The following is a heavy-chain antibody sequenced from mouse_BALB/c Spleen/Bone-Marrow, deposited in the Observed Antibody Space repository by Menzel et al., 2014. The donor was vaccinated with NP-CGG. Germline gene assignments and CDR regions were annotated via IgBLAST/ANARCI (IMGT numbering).Heavy chain of an antibody. D-gene: IGHD1-1*01. J-gene: IGHJ1*01. CDR2: INPSNGRT. V-gene: IGHV1S81*02. CDR1: GYTFTSYW. Sequence: VQGVESGAELVKPGASVKLSCKASGYTFTSYWMHWVKQRPGQGLEWIGEINPSNGRTNYNEKFKSMATLTVDKSSSTAYMQLSSLTSEDSAVYYCAPYYYGSSYGFYWYFDVWGAGTTVTVSS. CDR3: APYYYGSSYGFYWYFDV.